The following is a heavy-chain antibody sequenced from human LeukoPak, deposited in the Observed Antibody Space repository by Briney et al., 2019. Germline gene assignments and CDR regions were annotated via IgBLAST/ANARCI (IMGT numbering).Heavy chain of an antibody. D-gene: IGHD2-15*01. V-gene: IGHV4-59*02. J-gene: IGHJ4*02. Sequence: SETLSLTCVVSGGSVSGYYWGWIRQPPGRGLEWIGYVYYSGSTNYNPSFKSRITISVDTSRNPFSLHLGSGTAADTALYYCGRINRYCSGGAFCVLANGGQGTRVAVSS. CDR3: GRINRYCSGGAFCVLAN. CDR1: GGSVSGYY. CDR2: VYYSGST.